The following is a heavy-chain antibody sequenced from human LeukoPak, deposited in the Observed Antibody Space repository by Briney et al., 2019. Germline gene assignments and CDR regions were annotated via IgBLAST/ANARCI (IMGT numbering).Heavy chain of an antibody. D-gene: IGHD1-26*01. CDR2: IYYSGNT. Sequence: KPSETLSLTCTVSGGSIGSFYWSWIRQPPGKGLEWIGYIYYSGNTNYNPSLKNRVTISVDTSKNQFSLKLSSVTAADTAVYYCARGYSGSYGRFDYWGQGTLATVSS. CDR3: ARGYSGSYGRFDY. V-gene: IGHV4-59*01. CDR1: GGSIGSFY. J-gene: IGHJ4*02.